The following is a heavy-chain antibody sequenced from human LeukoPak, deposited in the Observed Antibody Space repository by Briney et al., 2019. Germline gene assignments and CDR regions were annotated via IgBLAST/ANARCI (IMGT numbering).Heavy chain of an antibody. J-gene: IGHJ3*02. V-gene: IGHV4-59*08. CDR2: IYYSGST. Sequence: SETLSLTCTVSGGSISSYYWSWIRQPPGKGLEWIGYIYYSGSTYYNPSLKSRVTISVDTSKNQFSLKLSSVTAADTAVYYCARATPSVDGYASSSSWSPAFDIWGQGTMVTVSS. CDR3: ARATPSVDGYASSSSWSPAFDI. D-gene: IGHD6-13*01. CDR1: GGSISSYY.